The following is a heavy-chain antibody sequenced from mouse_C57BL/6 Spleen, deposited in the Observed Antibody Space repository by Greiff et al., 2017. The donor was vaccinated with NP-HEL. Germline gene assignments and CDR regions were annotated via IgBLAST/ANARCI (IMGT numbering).Heavy chain of an antibody. Sequence: QVQLQQSGAELAKPGASVKLSCKASGYTFTSYWMHWVKQRPGQGLEWIGYINPSSGYTKYNQKFKDKATLTADKSSSTAYMQLSSLTYEDSAVYYCASTPHWDERGYYAMDYWGQGTSVTVSS. V-gene: IGHV1-7*01. D-gene: IGHD4-1*01. CDR3: ASTPHWDERGYYAMDY. CDR2: INPSSGYT. CDR1: GYTFTSYW. J-gene: IGHJ4*01.